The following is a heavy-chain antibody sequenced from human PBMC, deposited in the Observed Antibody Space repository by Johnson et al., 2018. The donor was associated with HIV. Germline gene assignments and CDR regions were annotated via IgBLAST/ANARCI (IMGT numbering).Heavy chain of an antibody. CDR2: ISSSDSAI. J-gene: IGHJ3*01. CDR1: GFTFSDSY. CDR3: ARPYSEYIYAAFSL. Sequence: QVQLVESGGGLVKPGGSLRLSCGASGFTFSDSYMNWIRQAPGKGLEWVSYISSSDSAIWYADSVKGRFTVSRDNAENSLILQMNSLRAEDTAVYYCARPYSEYIYAAFSLWGQGTMVTVSS. D-gene: IGHD5-18*01. V-gene: IGHV3-11*04.